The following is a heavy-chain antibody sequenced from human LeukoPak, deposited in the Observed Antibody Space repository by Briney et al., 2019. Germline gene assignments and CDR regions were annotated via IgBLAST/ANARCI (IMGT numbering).Heavy chain of an antibody. CDR2: MNPNSGNT. D-gene: IGHD3-10*01. Sequence: GASVKVSCKASGYTFTSYDINWVRQATGQGLEWMGWMNPNSGNTGYAQKFQGRVTITRNTSISTAYMELSSLRTEDTAVYYCTRDTNAARTDVRGMFDYWGQGTLVTVSS. CDR3: TRDTNAARTDVRGMFDY. J-gene: IGHJ4*02. CDR1: GYTFTSYD. V-gene: IGHV1-8*03.